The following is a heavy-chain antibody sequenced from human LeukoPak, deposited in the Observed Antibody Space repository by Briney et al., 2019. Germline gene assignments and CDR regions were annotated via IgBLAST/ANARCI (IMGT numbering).Heavy chain of an antibody. D-gene: IGHD2-15*01. J-gene: IGHJ4*02. CDR2: ISSSGSAI. CDR3: VRVKGSYFDY. CDR1: GFPLSSYS. V-gene: IGHV3-48*01. Sequence: GVSLRLSCAASGFPLSSYSINWVPQAPGKGLEWVSYISSSGSAIYYVDSVKGRFTVARDNAKNSLFLQMNSPRAEDTAVYYCVRVKGSYFDYWGQGALVTVSS.